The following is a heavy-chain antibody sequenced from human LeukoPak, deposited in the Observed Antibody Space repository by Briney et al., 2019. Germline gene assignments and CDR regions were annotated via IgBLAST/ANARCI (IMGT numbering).Heavy chain of an antibody. D-gene: IGHD2-2*02. V-gene: IGHV4-31*03. J-gene: IGHJ4*02. CDR1: GGSISSGGYY. CDR3: ARGGGPATAILVGSFDY. CDR2: IYYSGST. Sequence: KTSQTLSLTCTVSGGSISSGGYYWSWIRQHPGKGLEWIGYIYYSGSTYYNPSLQSRVTISVDTSKNQFSLKLSSVTAADTAVYYCARGGGPATAILVGSFDYWGQGTLVTVSS.